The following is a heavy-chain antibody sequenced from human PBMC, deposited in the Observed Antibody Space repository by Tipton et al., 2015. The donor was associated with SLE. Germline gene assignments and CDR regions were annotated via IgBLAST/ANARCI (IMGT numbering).Heavy chain of an antibody. CDR2: LYHSGST. CDR3: AREGGSYSSSWYFDY. CDR1: GYSISSGYY. D-gene: IGHD6-13*01. J-gene: IGHJ4*02. V-gene: IGHV4-38-2*02. Sequence: TLSLTCSVSGYSISSGYYWGWIRQPPGKGLEWIGSLYHSGSTYYNPSLKSRVTISVDTSKNQFSLKLSSVTAADTAVYYCAREGGSYSSSWYFDYWGQGTLVTVSS.